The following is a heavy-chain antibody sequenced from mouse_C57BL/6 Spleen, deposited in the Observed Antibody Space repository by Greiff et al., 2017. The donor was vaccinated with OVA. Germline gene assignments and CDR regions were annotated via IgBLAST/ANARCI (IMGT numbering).Heavy chain of an antibody. CDR1: GYTFTDYE. D-gene: IGHD2-1*01. J-gene: IGHJ3*01. V-gene: IGHV1-15*01. CDR2: IDPETGGT. Sequence: QVQLQQSGAELVRPGASVTLSCKASGYTFTDYEMHWVKQTPVHGLEWIGAIDPETGGTAYNQKFKGKATLTADKSSSTAYMELRSLTSEDSAVYCCTGGYGNSFAYWGQGTLVTVSA. CDR3: TGGYGNSFAY.